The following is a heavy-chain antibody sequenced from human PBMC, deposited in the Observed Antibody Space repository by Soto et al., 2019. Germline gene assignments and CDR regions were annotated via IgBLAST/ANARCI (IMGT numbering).Heavy chain of an antibody. CDR3: ARQSCSSTSCYLGGMDV. J-gene: IGHJ6*02. CDR2: IYPGDSDT. Sequence: GESLKISCKGSGYSFTSYWIGWVRQMPGKGLEWMGIIYPGDSDTGYSPSFQGQVTISADKSISTAYLQWSSLKASDTAMYYCARQSCSSTSCYLGGMDVWGQGTPVTVSS. CDR1: GYSFTSYW. V-gene: IGHV5-51*01. D-gene: IGHD2-2*01.